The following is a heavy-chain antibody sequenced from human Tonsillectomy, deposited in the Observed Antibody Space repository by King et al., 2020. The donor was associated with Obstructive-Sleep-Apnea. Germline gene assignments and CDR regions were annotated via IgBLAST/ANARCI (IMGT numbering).Heavy chain of an antibody. J-gene: IGHJ4*02. V-gene: IGHV3-11*06. CDR1: GFTFSDYY. Sequence: VQLVESGGGLVKPGGSLRLSCAASGFTFSDYYMSWIRQAPGKGLEWVSYISTDSIYTNYADSVKGRFTISRDNARKSLYLQMNSLRAEDTAVYYCARGRLGGLRYFDWLLFFVYWGQGTLVTVSS. CDR2: ISTDSIYT. D-gene: IGHD3-9*01. CDR3: ARGRLGGLRYFDWLLFFVY.